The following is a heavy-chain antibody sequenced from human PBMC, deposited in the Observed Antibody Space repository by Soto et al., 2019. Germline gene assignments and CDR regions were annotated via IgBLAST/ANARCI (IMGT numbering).Heavy chain of an antibody. V-gene: IGHV3-23*01. J-gene: IGHJ6*03. CDR2: ISGSGGST. CDR3: AKDGRAFLPSYYMDV. CDR1: GSTISSFS. Sequence: LRLSCVATGSTISSFSMSGVGEAPGKGLEWGSAISGSGGSTYYADSVKGRYTISRDNSKNTLYLQMNSLRAEDTAVYYCAKDGRAFLPSYYMDVWGKGTTVTVSS.